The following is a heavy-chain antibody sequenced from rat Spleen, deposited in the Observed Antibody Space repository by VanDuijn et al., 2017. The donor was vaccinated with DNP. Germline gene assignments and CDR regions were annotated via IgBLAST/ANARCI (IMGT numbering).Heavy chain of an antibody. V-gene: IGHV5-29*01. CDR2: ISYDGSST. D-gene: IGHD4-3*01. Sequence: EVQLVESGGGLVQPGRSLKLSCAASGFTFSNYGMAWVRQAPTKGLEWVATISYDGSSTYYRDSVKGRFTISRDNAKSTLYLQMDSLRSEDTATYYCARPGNSGYDWFAYWGQGTLVTVSS. CDR1: GFTFSNYG. CDR3: ARPGNSGYDWFAY. J-gene: IGHJ3*01.